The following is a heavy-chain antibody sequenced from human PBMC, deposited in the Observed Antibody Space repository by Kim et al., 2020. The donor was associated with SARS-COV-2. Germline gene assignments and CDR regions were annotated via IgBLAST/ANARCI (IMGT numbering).Heavy chain of an antibody. J-gene: IGHJ3*02. D-gene: IGHD1-1*01. Sequence: GGSLRLSCAASGFTFSGYVLNWVRQASGKGLEWVGRIRSKANGYATAYAASVKGRFTISRDDSKNTAYLQMNSLKTEDTAVYYCTSVPGTTCAFWEAFD. CDR1: GFTFSGYV. V-gene: IGHV3-73*01. CDR3: TSVPGTTCAFWEAFD. CDR2: IRSKANGYAT.